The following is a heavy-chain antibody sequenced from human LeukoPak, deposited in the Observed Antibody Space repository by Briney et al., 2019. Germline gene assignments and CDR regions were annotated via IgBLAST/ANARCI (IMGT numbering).Heavy chain of an antibody. V-gene: IGHV1-2*06. Sequence: ASVKVSCKASGYTFTGYYMHWVRQAPGQGLEWMGRINPNSGGTNYAQKFQGRVTMTRDTSISTAYMELSRLRSDDTAVYYCAREASPFVVVVAATLIGAFDIWGQGTMVTVSS. CDR1: GYTFTGYY. CDR3: AREASPFVVVVAATLIGAFDI. J-gene: IGHJ3*02. CDR2: INPNSGGT. D-gene: IGHD2-15*01.